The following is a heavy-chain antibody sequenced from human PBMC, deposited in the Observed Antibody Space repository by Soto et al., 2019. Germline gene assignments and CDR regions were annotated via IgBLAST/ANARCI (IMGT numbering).Heavy chain of an antibody. J-gene: IGHJ4*02. Sequence: GSLRLSCTASGFTLNNHAMSWVRQAPGKGLEWVSVISGSDGSTYYADSVRGRFSISRDSSKNTLYLQMSSLRAEDTAVYYCAREDSIIIPAVSDFWGQGTLVTVSS. CDR2: ISGSDGST. D-gene: IGHD2-2*01. V-gene: IGHV3-23*01. CDR1: GFTLNNHA. CDR3: AREDSIIIPAVSDF.